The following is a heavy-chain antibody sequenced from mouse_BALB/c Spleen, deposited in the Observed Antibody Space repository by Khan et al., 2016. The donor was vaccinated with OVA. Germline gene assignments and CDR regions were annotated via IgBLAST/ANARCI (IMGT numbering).Heavy chain of an antibody. Sequence: QIQLVQSGPELKKPGETVKISCKASGYTFTNHGMNWVKQAPGKGLKWMGWINIYTGEPTYADDFKGRFAFSLETSASTAYLQINNVKNEDTATYFCAKGFWYFDVWGAGTTVTVSS. CDR2: INIYTGEP. V-gene: IGHV9-3-1*01. CDR3: AKGFWYFDV. D-gene: IGHD3-3*01. J-gene: IGHJ1*01. CDR1: GYTFTNHG.